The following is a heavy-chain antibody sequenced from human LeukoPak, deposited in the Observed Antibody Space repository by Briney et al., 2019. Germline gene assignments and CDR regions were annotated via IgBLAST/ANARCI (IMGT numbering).Heavy chain of an antibody. CDR2: IYYSGST. J-gene: IGHJ4*02. V-gene: IGHV4-39*07. D-gene: IGHD6-19*01. CDR1: GGSISSGNYY. CDR3: ARDRWYSSGWYEEGAFDY. Sequence: PSETLSLTCTVSGGSISSGNYYWSWIRQPPGKGLEWIGSIYYSGSTYYNPSLKSRVTISVDTSRNQFSLKLSSVTAADTAVYYCARDRWYSSGWYEEGAFDYWGQGTLVTVSS.